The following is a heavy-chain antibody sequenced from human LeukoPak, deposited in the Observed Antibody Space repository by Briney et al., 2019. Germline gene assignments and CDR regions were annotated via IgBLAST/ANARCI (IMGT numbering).Heavy chain of an antibody. D-gene: IGHD3-3*01. CDR1: GGSISSSSYY. Sequence: SETLSLTCTVSGGSISSSSYYWGWIRQPPGKGLEWIGSIYYSGSTYYNPSLKSRVTISVDTSKNQFSLKLSSVTAADTAVYYCARDRAVLRFLEWLPSNWFDPWGQGTLVTVSS. CDR3: ARDRAVLRFLEWLPSNWFDP. V-gene: IGHV4-39*07. J-gene: IGHJ5*02. CDR2: IYYSGST.